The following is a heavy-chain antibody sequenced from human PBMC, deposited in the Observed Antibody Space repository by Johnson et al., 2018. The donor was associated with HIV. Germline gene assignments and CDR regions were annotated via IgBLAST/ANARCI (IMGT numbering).Heavy chain of an antibody. V-gene: IGHV3-9*01. J-gene: IGHJ3*02. CDR2: ISWNSGSI. Sequence: VQLVESGGGLVQPGRSLRLSCAASGFTFDDYAMHWVRQAPGKGLEWVSGISWNSGSIGYADSVKGRFTISRDNAKNSLYLQMNSLRAEDTALYYCAREAVGPVVPSTMVRGVAFDIWGQGTMVTVSS. D-gene: IGHD3-10*01. CDR1: GFTFDDYA. CDR3: AREAVGPVVPSTMVRGVAFDI.